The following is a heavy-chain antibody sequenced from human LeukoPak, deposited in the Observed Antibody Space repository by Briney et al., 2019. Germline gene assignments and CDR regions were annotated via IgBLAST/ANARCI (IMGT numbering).Heavy chain of an antibody. CDR1: EFSFSSYW. V-gene: IGHV3-74*01. CDR2: IKTDGSRT. Sequence: PGGSLRLSCAASEFSFSSYWMHWVRQAPGKGLVWVSRIKTDGSRTSYADPVKGRFTISRDNAKNTLFLQMNSLRAEDTAVYYCAREEEAGAFDIWGQGTMVTVSS. CDR3: AREEEAGAFDI. J-gene: IGHJ3*02.